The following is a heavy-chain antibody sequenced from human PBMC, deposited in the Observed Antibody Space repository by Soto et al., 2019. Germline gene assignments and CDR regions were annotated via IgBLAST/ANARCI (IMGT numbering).Heavy chain of an antibody. CDR1: GGSISSGDDF. CDR3: ARDRAKWKDYYYYGMDV. CDR2: IYYSGST. J-gene: IGHJ6*02. D-gene: IGHD1-20*01. V-gene: IGHV4-30-4*01. Sequence: SETLSLTCTVSGGSISSGDDFWTWIRQPPGKGLEWIGYIYYSGSTYYSPSLKSRLTMSVDTSKNQFSLKLSSVTAADTAVYYCARDRAKWKDYYYYGMDVWGQGTTVTVSS.